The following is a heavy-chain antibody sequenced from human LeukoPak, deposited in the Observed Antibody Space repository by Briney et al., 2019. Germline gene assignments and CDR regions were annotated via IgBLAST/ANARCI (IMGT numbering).Heavy chain of an antibody. V-gene: IGHV4-4*07. J-gene: IGHJ5*02. Sequence: PSETLSLTCTVSGGSISDYYWSWIRQPAGKGLEWIGRIYNTGSTKYNPSLKSRVTISIDTSKNQFSLKLNSVTAADTAVYYCARVMAVNPDWFDPWGQGTLVTVSS. CDR1: GGSISDYY. D-gene: IGHD5-24*01. CDR2: IYNTGST. CDR3: ARVMAVNPDWFDP.